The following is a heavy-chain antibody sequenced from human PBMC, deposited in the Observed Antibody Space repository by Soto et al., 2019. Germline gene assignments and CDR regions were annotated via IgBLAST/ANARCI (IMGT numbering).Heavy chain of an antibody. V-gene: IGHV2-5*02. CDR1: GFSLSTSGVG. Sequence: QITLKESGPTLVKPTQTLTLTCTFSGFSLSTSGVGVGWIRQPPGKALEWLALIYWDDDKRYSPSLKSRLTITKDTSKHQVVLTMTNMDPVDTATYYCAHSLIAAADIDDAFDIWGQGTMVTVSS. J-gene: IGHJ3*02. D-gene: IGHD6-13*01. CDR3: AHSLIAAADIDDAFDI. CDR2: IYWDDDK.